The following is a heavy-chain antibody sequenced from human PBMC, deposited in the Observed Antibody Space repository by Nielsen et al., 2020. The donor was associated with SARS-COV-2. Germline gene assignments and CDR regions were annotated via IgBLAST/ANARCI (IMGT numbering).Heavy chain of an antibody. CDR3: ATDSPFGVVIYALAH. CDR2: FDPPDGET. Sequence: ASVKVSCKVSGGALTLFSMHWVRQAPGKGLEWMGEFDPPDGETIYAQKFQGRVTMTEDTSIDTAYLELSSLTSDDTAVYYCATDSPFGVVIYALAHWGQGTLVTVSS. D-gene: IGHD3-3*01. J-gene: IGHJ4*02. CDR1: GGALTLFS. V-gene: IGHV1-24*01.